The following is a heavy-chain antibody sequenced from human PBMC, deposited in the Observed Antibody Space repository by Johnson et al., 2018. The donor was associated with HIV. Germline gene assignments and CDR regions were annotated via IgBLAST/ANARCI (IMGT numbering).Heavy chain of an antibody. CDR1: GFTVSSNY. V-gene: IGHV3-66*01. CDR3: AKAPPYGGNRGAFDI. CDR2: IYSGGST. J-gene: IGHJ3*02. D-gene: IGHD4-23*01. Sequence: VQLVESGGGVVQPGMFVRLSCGASGFTVSSNYMNWVRQAPGKGLEWVSVIYSGGSTYYADSVKGRFTISRDNSKNTLYLQMNSLRPEDTALYYCAKAPPYGGNRGAFDIWGQGTMVTVSS.